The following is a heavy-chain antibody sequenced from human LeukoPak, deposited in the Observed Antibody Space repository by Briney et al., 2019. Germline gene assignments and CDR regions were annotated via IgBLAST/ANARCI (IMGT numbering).Heavy chain of an antibody. V-gene: IGHV1-8*01. D-gene: IGHD2-15*01. CDR3: ARGVVVVAAMVWFDP. Sequence: ASVKVSCTASGYTFTSYDINWVRQATGQGLEWMGWMNPNSGNTGYAQKFQGRVTMTRNTSISTAYMELSSLRSEDTAVYYCARGVVVVAAMVWFDPWGQGTLVTVSS. CDR1: GYTFTSYD. J-gene: IGHJ5*02. CDR2: MNPNSGNT.